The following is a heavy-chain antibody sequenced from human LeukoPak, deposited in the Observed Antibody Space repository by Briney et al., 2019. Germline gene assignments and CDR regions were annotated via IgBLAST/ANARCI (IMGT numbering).Heavy chain of an antibody. CDR3: TITSNSGIDD. Sequence: ASVKVSCTASGYTFTDYYMHWVRQAHGQGLEWMGWINPNSGGTNYAQKFQGRATITRDTSTSTAYMELSRLRSDDAAVYYCTITSNSGIDDWGQGTLVTVSS. J-gene: IGHJ4*02. V-gene: IGHV1-2*02. D-gene: IGHD6-19*01. CDR2: INPNSGGT. CDR1: GYTFTDYY.